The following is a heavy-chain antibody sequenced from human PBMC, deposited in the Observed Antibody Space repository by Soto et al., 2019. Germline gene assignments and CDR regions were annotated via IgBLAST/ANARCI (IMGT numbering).Heavy chain of an antibody. CDR2: IIPIFGTA. V-gene: IGHV1-69*12. CDR1: GGTFSSYA. Sequence: QVQLVQSGAEVKKPGSSVKVSCKASGGTFSSYAISWVRQAPGQGLEWMGGIIPIFGTANYAQKFQGRVTITADEATSTANIEPSSLRADDTAVYYCARDGAVAVLRGRDVWGQGTTVTVSS. J-gene: IGHJ6*02. CDR3: ARDGAVAVLRGRDV. D-gene: IGHD6-19*01.